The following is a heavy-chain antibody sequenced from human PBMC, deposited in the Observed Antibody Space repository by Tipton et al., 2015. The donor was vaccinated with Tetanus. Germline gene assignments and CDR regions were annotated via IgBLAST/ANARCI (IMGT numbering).Heavy chain of an antibody. V-gene: IGHV4-59*11. CDR3: ARGSSVWSWYMQH. CDR2: FSYSGSS. D-gene: IGHD2-2*01. CDR1: GDSISSHY. Sequence: TLSLTCTVSGDSISSHYWNWIRQPPGKGPEWIGYFSYSGSSNYNPSLKSRVTISGDTSKNQFSLKLSSVTPADTAVYYCARGSSVWSWYMQHWGQGTLVTVSS. J-gene: IGHJ1*01.